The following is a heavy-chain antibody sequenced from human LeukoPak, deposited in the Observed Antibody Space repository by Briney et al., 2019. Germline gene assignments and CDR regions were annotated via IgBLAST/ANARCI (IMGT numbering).Heavy chain of an antibody. Sequence: GGSLRLSCAASGFTVSSNYMSWVRQAPGKGLEWVSVIYSGGSTYYADSVKGRFTISRDNSKNTLYLQMNSLRAEDTAVYYCARSRMGTDYYFDYWGQGTLVTVSS. CDR1: GFTVSSNY. J-gene: IGHJ4*02. V-gene: IGHV3-53*01. D-gene: IGHD1-7*01. CDR3: ARSRMGTDYYFDY. CDR2: IYSGGST.